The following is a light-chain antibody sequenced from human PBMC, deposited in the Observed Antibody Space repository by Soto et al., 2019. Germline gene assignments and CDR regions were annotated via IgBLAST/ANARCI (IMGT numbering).Light chain of an antibody. V-gene: IGKV3-15*01. CDR3: QQYNNWHPIT. CDR1: QSVSIK. J-gene: IGKJ5*01. Sequence: EILLTQSPATLSSFPGDRVTLSCRASQSVSIKLAWYQQKPGQAPRLLIYDTSTRATGIPARFSGSGSGTEFTLTISSLQYEDFAVYYCQQYNNWHPITFGQGTRLEIK. CDR2: DTS.